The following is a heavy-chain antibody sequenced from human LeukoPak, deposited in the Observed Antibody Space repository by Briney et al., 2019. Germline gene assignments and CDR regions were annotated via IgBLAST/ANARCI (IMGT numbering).Heavy chain of an antibody. CDR1: GFTFSRYW. Sequence: GGCLRLSCAASGFTFSRYWMTWGRQAPGEGLGWVANIKQDGSEKYYVDSVKGRFTISRDNAKNSLYLQMNSLRAEDTAVYYCARDAGRWLQFGAFDIWGQGTMVTVSS. CDR2: IKQDGSEK. D-gene: IGHD5-24*01. CDR3: ARDAGRWLQFGAFDI. J-gene: IGHJ3*02. V-gene: IGHV3-7*01.